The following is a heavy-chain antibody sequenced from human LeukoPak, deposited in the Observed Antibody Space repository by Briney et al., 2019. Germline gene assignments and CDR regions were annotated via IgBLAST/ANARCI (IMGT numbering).Heavy chain of an antibody. CDR3: AREAMYSSSPFSDYYYYYGMDV. D-gene: IGHD6-13*01. J-gene: IGHJ6*02. CDR2: IIPLFGTA. V-gene: IGHV1-69*13. CDR1: GGTFSSYA. Sequence: GASVKVSCKASGGTFSSYAISWVRQAPGQGLEWMGGIIPLFGTANYAQKFQGRVTITADESTSTAYMELSSLRSEDTAVYYCAREAMYSSSPFSDYYYYYGMDVWGQGTTVTDSS.